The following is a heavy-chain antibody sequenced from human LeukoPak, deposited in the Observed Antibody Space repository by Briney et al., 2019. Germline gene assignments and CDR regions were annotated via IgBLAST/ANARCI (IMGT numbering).Heavy chain of an antibody. CDR1: GYSISSGYY. J-gene: IGHJ4*02. V-gene: IGHV4-38-2*02. CDR3: ARDFLAAGR. Sequence: SETLSLTCTVSGYSISSGYYWGWIRQPPGKGLEWIGSIYHSGSTYYNPSLKSRVTISVDTSKNLFSLKLSSVTAADTAVYYCARDFLAAGRWGQGTLVTVSS. D-gene: IGHD6-13*01. CDR2: IYHSGST.